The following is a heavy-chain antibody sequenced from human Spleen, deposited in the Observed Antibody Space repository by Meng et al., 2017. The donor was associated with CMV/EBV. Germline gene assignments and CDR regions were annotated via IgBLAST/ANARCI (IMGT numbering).Heavy chain of an antibody. J-gene: IGHJ4*02. CDR3: AKDPEGFSSAFDS. CDR2: IRYDGTNT. V-gene: IGHV3-30*02. CDR1: GFTFSNYA. Sequence: AYGFTFSNYARHWVRQAPGKGLEWVTFIRYDGTNTYYADSVKGRFTISRDNSKKMLYLQMSTLRPEDTALYYCAKDPEGFSSAFDSWGRGTLVTVSS. D-gene: IGHD6-19*01.